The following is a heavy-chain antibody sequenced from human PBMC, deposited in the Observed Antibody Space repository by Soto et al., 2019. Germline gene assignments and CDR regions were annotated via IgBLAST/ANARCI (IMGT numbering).Heavy chain of an antibody. Sequence: EVQLVEAGGGLVQPGGSLRLSCAASGFTFSTSWIHWVRQAPGKGLVWVSRINGDGGTINYADSVKGRFTISRDNAKNTVYLQMNSLSAGDTAVYYCTRGGNYSFDYWGQGTLVTVSS. D-gene: IGHD1-7*01. CDR1: GFTFSTSW. J-gene: IGHJ4*02. V-gene: IGHV3-74*01. CDR2: INGDGGTI. CDR3: TRGGNYSFDY.